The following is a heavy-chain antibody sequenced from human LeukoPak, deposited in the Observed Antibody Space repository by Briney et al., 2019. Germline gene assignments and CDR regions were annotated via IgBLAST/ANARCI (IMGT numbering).Heavy chain of an antibody. J-gene: IGHJ6*02. D-gene: IGHD1-1*01. Sequence: PGGSLRLSCAASGFTFSSYSLNWVRQAPGKGLGWVSSISSSSSYIYYADSVKGRFTISRDNAKNSLYLQMNSPRAEDTAVYYCARDRTFDYGMDVWGQGTTVTVSS. CDR1: GFTFSSYS. CDR2: ISSSSSYI. CDR3: ARDRTFDYGMDV. V-gene: IGHV3-21*01.